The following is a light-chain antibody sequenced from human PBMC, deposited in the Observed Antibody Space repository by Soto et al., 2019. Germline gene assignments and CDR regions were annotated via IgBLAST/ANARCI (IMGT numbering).Light chain of an antibody. CDR2: GAT. Sequence: EIVLTQSPGTLSLSPGERATLSCRASQSVSSSYLAWYQQNPGQAPRLLIYGATSRATGIPDRFSGSGSGTDFTLTISRLEPEDFAVYYCQQYATSPRTFGQGTKVEIK. CDR1: QSVSSSY. J-gene: IGKJ1*01. CDR3: QQYATSPRT. V-gene: IGKV3-20*01.